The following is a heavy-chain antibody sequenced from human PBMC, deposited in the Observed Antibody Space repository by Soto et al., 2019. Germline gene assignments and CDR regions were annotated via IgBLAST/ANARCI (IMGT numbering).Heavy chain of an antibody. V-gene: IGHV3-23*01. D-gene: IGHD6-19*01. CDR2: LSGSGTST. J-gene: IGHJ4*02. Sequence: GGSLRLSXAASGFSFVNYAMNWVRQAPGKGLEWVSGLSGSGTSTYYADSVKGRFTISRDNSRDTLFLQMSSLTADDTAVYYCAKATTNGGWFNPFDSWGQGALVTVSS. CDR3: AKATTNGGWFNPFDS. CDR1: GFSFVNYA.